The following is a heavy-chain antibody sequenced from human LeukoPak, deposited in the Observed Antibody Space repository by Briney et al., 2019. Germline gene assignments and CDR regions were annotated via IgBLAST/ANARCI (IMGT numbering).Heavy chain of an antibody. D-gene: IGHD3-10*01. CDR1: GGTFSSYA. J-gene: IGHJ6*03. CDR3: ARECSWSGDGYYYMDV. CDR2: IIPIFGTA. V-gene: IGHV1-69*01. Sequence: GASVKVSCKASGGTFSSYAISWVRQAPGQGLEWMGGIIPIFGTANYAQKFQGRVTITADESTSTAYMELSSLRSEDTAVYYCARECSWSGDGYYYMDVWGKGTTVTVSS.